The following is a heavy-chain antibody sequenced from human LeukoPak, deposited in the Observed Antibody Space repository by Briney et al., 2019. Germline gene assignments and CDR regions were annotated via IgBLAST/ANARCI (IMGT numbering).Heavy chain of an antibody. CDR2: IIPIFGTA. J-gene: IGHJ4*02. V-gene: IGHV1-69*13. CDR3: AKLPGGLYSSSWIDY. Sequence: SVKVSCKASGGTFSSYAISWVRQAPGQGLECMGGIIPIFGTANYAQKFQGRVTITADESTSTAYMELSSLRSEDTAVYYCAKLPGGLYSSSWIDYWGQGTLVTVSS. CDR1: GGTFSSYA. D-gene: IGHD6-13*01.